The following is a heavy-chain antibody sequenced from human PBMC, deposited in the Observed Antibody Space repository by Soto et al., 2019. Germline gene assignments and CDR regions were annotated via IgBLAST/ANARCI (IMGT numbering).Heavy chain of an antibody. D-gene: IGHD3-22*01. CDR3: ARVDYDSSGYRNWYFDL. V-gene: IGHV1-46*01. J-gene: IGHJ2*01. CDR1: GYTFTSYY. Sequence: ASVKVSCKASGYTFTSYYMHWVRQAPGQGLEWMGIINPSGGSTSYAQKFQGRVTMTRDTSTSTVYMELSSLRSEDTAVYYCARVDYDSSGYRNWYFDLWGRGTLVTVSS. CDR2: INPSGGST.